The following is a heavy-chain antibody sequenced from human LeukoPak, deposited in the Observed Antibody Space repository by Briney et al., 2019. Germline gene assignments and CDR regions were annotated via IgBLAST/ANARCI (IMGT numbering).Heavy chain of an antibody. D-gene: IGHD1-26*01. V-gene: IGHV4-39*01. Sequence: PETLSLTCTVSGGSISISSYYWGWARHPPGEGLEWIGSITYSGNTYYNPSLKSRVTISVDTSNNQFSLQLYTVTAADTAVYYCARRSGSSSFDIWGQGTMVTVSS. CDR1: GGSISISSYY. J-gene: IGHJ3*02. CDR3: ARRSGSSSFDI. CDR2: ITYSGNT.